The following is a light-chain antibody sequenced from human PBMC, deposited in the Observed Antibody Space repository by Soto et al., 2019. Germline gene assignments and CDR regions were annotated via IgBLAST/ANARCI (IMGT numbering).Light chain of an antibody. V-gene: IGKV3-11*01. CDR3: QQRSNWPT. CDR1: QSISFY. Sequence: EIVLTQSPATLSLSPGESATLSCRASQSISFYLTWYQHKPGQAPRLLIYDASNRATGIPARFSGSGYGTDFTLTISSLEPEDFAGDYCQQRSNWPTFGQGTRLEIK. CDR2: DAS. J-gene: IGKJ5*01.